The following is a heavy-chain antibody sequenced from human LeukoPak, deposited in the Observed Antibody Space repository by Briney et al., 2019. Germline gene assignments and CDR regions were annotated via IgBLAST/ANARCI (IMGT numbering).Heavy chain of an antibody. V-gene: IGHV4-59*01. CDR2: IYYSGST. Sequence: PSETLSLTCTVSGGSISSYYWSWIRQPPGKGLEWIGYIYYSGSTNYNPSLKSRVTISVDTSKNQFSLKLSSVTAADTAVYYCARDHYYGSGSYYKGDYWGQGTLVTVSS. J-gene: IGHJ4*02. D-gene: IGHD3-10*01. CDR3: ARDHYYGSGSYYKGDY. CDR1: GGSISSYY.